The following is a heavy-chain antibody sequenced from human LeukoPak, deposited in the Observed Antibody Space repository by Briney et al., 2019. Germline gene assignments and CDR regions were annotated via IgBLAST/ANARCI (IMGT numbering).Heavy chain of an antibody. D-gene: IGHD4-17*01. J-gene: IGHJ5*02. Sequence: GGSLRLSCAASGFTFSNAWMSWVRQAAGKGLEWVGRIKSKTDGGTTDYAAPVKGRFIISTDDSKNTLYLQMNSLKTEDTAVYYCTPDDYGDTSWGQGTLVTVSS. CDR1: GFTFSNAW. CDR3: TPDDYGDTS. V-gene: IGHV3-15*01. CDR2: IKSKTDGGTT.